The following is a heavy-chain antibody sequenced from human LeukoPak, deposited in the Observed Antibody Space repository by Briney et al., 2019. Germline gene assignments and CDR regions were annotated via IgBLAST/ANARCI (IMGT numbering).Heavy chain of an antibody. CDR2: INHSGST. CDR3: ARWVAYCGGDCYLRIDAFDI. J-gene: IGHJ3*02. CDR1: GGSFSGYY. Sequence: SETLSLTCAVYGGSFSGYYWSWIRQPPGKGLEWIGEINHSGSTNYNPSLKSRVTISVDTSKNQFSLKLSSVTAADTAVYYCARWVAYCGGDCYLRIDAFDIWGQGTMVTVSS. V-gene: IGHV4-34*01. D-gene: IGHD2-21*02.